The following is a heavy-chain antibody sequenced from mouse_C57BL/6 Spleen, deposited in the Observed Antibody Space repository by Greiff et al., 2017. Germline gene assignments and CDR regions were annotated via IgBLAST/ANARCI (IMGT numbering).Heavy chain of an antibody. CDR3: ARDDYDDYYAMDY. Sequence: QVQLQQPGAELVRPGSSVKLSCKASGYTFTSYWMHWVKQRPIQGLEWIGNIDPSDSETHYNQKFKDKATLTVDKSSSTAYVQLSSLTSEDSAVYYCARDDYDDYYAMDYWGQGTSVTVSS. J-gene: IGHJ4*01. D-gene: IGHD2-4*01. V-gene: IGHV1-52*01. CDR2: IDPSDSET. CDR1: GYTFTSYW.